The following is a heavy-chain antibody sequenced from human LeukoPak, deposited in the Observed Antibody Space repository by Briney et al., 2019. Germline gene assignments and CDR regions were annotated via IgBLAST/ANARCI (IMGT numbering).Heavy chain of an antibody. CDR3: VKDDRRYGDYGYFGY. Sequence: GGSPRLSCAASGFTFSSYAMNWVRQAPGKGLEWVSVIYSGGGTYYADSVKGRFIISRDTSKNMLYLQMNSLRAEDTAVYYCVKDDRRYGDYGYFGYWGQGARVTVSS. D-gene: IGHD4-17*01. CDR1: GFTFSSYA. CDR2: IYSGGGT. J-gene: IGHJ4*02. V-gene: IGHV3-66*01.